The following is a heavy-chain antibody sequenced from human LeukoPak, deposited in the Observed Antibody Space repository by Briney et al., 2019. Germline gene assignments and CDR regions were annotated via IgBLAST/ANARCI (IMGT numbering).Heavy chain of an antibody. CDR2: ISYDGSNK. CDR3: AKVEEWELLQPPDY. D-gene: IGHD1-26*01. J-gene: IGHJ4*02. CDR1: GFTFSSYG. V-gene: IGHV3-30*18. Sequence: GGSLRLSCAASGFTFSSYGMHWVRQAPGKGLEGVAVISYDGSNKYYADSVKGRFTISRDNSKNTLYLQMNSQRAEDTAVYYCAKVEEWELLQPPDYWGQGTLVTVSS.